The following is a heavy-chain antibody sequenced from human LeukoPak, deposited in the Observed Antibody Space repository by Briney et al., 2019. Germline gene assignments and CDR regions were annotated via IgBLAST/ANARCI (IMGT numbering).Heavy chain of an antibody. J-gene: IGHJ6*02. Sequence: GASVKVSCKASGYTFTSYGISWVRQAPGQGLEWMGWISAYNGNTNYAQKLQGRVTMTTDTSTSTAYMELRSLRSDDTAVYYCARAPVDIVVVVAAKHYYYGMDVWGQGTTVTVSS. V-gene: IGHV1-18*01. D-gene: IGHD2-15*01. CDR2: ISAYNGNT. CDR1: GYTFTSYG. CDR3: ARAPVDIVVVVAAKHYYYGMDV.